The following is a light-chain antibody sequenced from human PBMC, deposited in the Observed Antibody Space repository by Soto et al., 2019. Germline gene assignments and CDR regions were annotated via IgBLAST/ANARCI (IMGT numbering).Light chain of an antibody. Sequence: QSALTQPASVSGSPGQSITISCTGTSSDVGGYNYVSWYQQHPGKAPKLMIYDVSNRPSGLSNRFSGSKSGNTASLTISGLQAEDEAAYYCSSYTSSSLYVFGTGTKLTVL. CDR3: SSYTSSSLYV. CDR2: DVS. V-gene: IGLV2-14*03. J-gene: IGLJ1*01. CDR1: SSDVGGYNY.